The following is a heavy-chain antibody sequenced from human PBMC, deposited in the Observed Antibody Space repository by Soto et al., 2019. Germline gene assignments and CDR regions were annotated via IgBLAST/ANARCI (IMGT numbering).Heavy chain of an antibody. CDR1: GFTFSSYG. Sequence: QVKLVESGGGVVQPGRSLRLSCAASGFTFSSYGMHWVRQAPGKGLEWVAVISYDGSNKYYADSVKGRFTISRDNSKNTLYLQMNSLRAEDTAVYYCAKSAPRRYCSSTSCLYYGMDVWGQGTTVTVSS. V-gene: IGHV3-30*18. J-gene: IGHJ6*02. D-gene: IGHD2-2*01. CDR2: ISYDGSNK. CDR3: AKSAPRRYCSSTSCLYYGMDV.